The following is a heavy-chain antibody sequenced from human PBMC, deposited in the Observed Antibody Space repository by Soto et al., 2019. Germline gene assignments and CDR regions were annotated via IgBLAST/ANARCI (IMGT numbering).Heavy chain of an antibody. CDR1: GYTFTSYD. CDR2: MNPNSGNT. V-gene: IGHV1-8*01. Sequence: QVQLVQSGAEVKKPGASVKVSCKASGYTFTSYDINWVRQATGQGLEWMGWMNPNSGNTGYAQKFQGRVTMTRNTSXXTXYXXLSSLRSEDTAVYYCARVICSRRVFGVVKCYGMDVWGQGTTVTVSS. CDR3: ARVICSRRVFGVVKCYGMDV. D-gene: IGHD3-3*01. J-gene: IGHJ6*02.